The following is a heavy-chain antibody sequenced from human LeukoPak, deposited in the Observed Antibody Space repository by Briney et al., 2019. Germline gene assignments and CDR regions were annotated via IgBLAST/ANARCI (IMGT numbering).Heavy chain of an antibody. CDR1: GGSFSSYY. D-gene: IGHD5-18*01. CDR2: INHSETT. J-gene: IGHJ6*03. V-gene: IGHV4-34*01. Sequence: SETLSLTWAVSGGSFSSYYWTWIRQPPGKGLEWIGEINHSETTHYNPSLKSRVTISVDTSKNQFSLKLSSVTAADTAVYYCARRYGYYYYYIDVWGKGTTVTVSS. CDR3: ARRYGYYYYYIDV.